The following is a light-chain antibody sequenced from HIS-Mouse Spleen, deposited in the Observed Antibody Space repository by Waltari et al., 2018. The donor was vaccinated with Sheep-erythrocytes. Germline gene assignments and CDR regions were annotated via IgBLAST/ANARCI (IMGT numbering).Light chain of an antibody. CDR3: CSYAGSYNHV. Sequence: QSALTQPRSVSGSPGQSVTISCTGTSSDVGGYNYFYLYQQHPGKAPKLMIYDVSKRPSGVPDRFSGSKSGTTASLTISGLQAADEADYYCCSYAGSYNHVFATGTKVTVL. CDR1: SSDVGGYNY. V-gene: IGLV2-11*01. CDR2: DVS. J-gene: IGLJ1*01.